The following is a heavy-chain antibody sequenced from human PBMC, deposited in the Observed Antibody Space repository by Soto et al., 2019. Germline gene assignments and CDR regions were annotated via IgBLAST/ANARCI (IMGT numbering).Heavy chain of an antibody. V-gene: IGHV1-18*04. CDR2: ISAYNGNI. J-gene: IGHJ6*02. Sequence: ASVKVSCKASGYTFSSYGISWVRQAPGQGLKWMGWISAYNGNIKYAPNVLGRVTLTTDKSTSTAYMELSSLRSEDTAVYYCARSRGHLKYYYGMDVWGQGTTVTVSS. CDR3: ARSRGHLKYYYGMDV. CDR1: GYTFSSYG. D-gene: IGHD3-10*01.